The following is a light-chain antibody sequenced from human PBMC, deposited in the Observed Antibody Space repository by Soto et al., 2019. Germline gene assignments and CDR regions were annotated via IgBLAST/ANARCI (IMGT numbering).Light chain of an antibody. V-gene: IGKV3-20*01. CDR2: GAS. CDR1: QSISSY. CDR3: QQYGRSPRT. Sequence: VLTQSPGTLSLSPGERATLSCRASQSISSYVAWYQQKPGQAPRLLIYGASTRADGIADRFSGSGSGTDFTLIIRRLEPEDFAVYYCQQYGRSPRTFGQGTKVDIK. J-gene: IGKJ1*01.